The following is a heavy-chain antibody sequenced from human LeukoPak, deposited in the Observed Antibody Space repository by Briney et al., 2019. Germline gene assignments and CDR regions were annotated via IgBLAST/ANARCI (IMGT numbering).Heavy chain of an antibody. CDR2: IIPILGTA. V-gene: IGHV1-69*13. CDR1: GGTFSSYA. CDR3: ARDQQGVPTDIVATIHYYYGMDV. J-gene: IGHJ6*04. Sequence: SVKVSCKASGGTFSSYAISWVRQAPGQGLEWMGGIIPILGTADYTQKFQGRVTITADESTSTAYMELSSLRSEDTAVYYCARDQQGVPTDIVATIHYYYGMDVWGKGTTVTVSS. D-gene: IGHD5-12*01.